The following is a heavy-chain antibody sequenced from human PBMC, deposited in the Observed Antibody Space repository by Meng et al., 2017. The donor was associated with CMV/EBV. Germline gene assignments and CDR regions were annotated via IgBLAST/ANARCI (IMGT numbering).Heavy chain of an antibody. J-gene: IGHJ6*02. Sequence: GESLKISCAASGFTFSDYYMSWIRQAPGKGLEGVSYISSSGSTIYYADSVKGRFTISRDNAKNSLYLQRNSLRAEDTAVYYCARFSTNWGRGNYYYYGMDVWGQGTTVTVSS. D-gene: IGHD7-27*01. CDR2: ISSSGSTI. CDR1: GFTFSDYY. V-gene: IGHV3-11*01. CDR3: ARFSTNWGRGNYYYYGMDV.